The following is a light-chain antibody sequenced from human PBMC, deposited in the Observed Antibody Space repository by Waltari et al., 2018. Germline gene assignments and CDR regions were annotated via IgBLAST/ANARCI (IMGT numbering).Light chain of an antibody. V-gene: IGLV1-47*01. CDR3: AAWDDSLSGGV. CDR2: RSD. J-gene: IGLJ1*01. CDR1: RPNIGSNH. Sequence: QSVLTQPPSASGTSGQRVTISCSGSRPNIGSNHVYWYQQLQGAAPKVLIYRSDQRPSCVPDRFSGSKFASSASLTISGLRSDDEADYYCAAWDDSLSGGVFGTGTRVTVL.